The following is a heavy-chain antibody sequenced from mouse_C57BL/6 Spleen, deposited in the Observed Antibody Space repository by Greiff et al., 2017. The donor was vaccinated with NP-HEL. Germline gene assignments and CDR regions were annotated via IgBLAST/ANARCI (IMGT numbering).Heavy chain of an antibody. V-gene: IGHV5-4*01. CDR3: ARDRGNYDYDGRAWFAY. Sequence: EVQRVESGGGLVKPGGSLKLSCAASGFTFSSYAMSWVRQTPEKRLEWVATISDGGSYTYYPDNVKGRFTISRDNAKNNLYLQMSHLKSEDTAMYYCARDRGNYDYDGRAWFAYWGQGTLVTVSA. CDR1: GFTFSSYA. CDR2: ISDGGSYT. J-gene: IGHJ3*01. D-gene: IGHD2-4*01.